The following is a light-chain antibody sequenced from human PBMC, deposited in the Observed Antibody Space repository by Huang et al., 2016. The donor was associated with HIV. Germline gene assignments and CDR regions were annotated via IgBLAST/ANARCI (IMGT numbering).Light chain of an antibody. CDR3: QQDTRIPRT. CDR1: QGVGSY. V-gene: IGKV1-12*01. Sequence: DIQMTQSPTSVSASIGDRVTITCRASQGVGSYLAWYQQKPGKAPNLLIYAASTLQTGVPSRFSGNGSDTDFTLTISSLQADDFATYYCQQDTRIPRTFGGGTKVEMK. J-gene: IGKJ4*01. CDR2: AAS.